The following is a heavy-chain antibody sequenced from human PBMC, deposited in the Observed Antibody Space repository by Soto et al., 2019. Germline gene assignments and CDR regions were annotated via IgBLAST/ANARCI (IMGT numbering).Heavy chain of an antibody. CDR1: GFTFSSYG. CDR2: IWYDGSNK. D-gene: IGHD5-12*01. J-gene: IGHJ6*02. CDR3: AVEGWLRSYPYYYYYGMDV. V-gene: IGHV3-33*01. Sequence: LRLSCAASGFTFSSYGMHWVRQAPGKGLEWVAVIWYDGSNKYYADSVKGRFTISRDNSKNTLYLQMNSLRAEDTAVYYCAVEGWLRSYPYYYYYGMDVWGQGTTVTVSS.